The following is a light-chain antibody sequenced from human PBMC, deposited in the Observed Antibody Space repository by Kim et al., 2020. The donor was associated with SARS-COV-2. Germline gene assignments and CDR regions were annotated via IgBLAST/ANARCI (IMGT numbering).Light chain of an antibody. J-gene: IGLJ3*02. V-gene: IGLV2-14*04. Sequence: GQSIAGSCTGTSGDVGTYNYVSWYQQYPGKAPKLMIYGVTQRPSGVSDRFSGSKSGNTASLTISGLQAEDEAVYYCSSYTGTNTLMFGAGTKVTVL. CDR1: SGDVGTYNY. CDR2: GVT. CDR3: SSYTGTNTLM.